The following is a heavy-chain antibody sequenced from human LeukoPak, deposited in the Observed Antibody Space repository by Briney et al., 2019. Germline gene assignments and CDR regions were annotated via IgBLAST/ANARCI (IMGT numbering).Heavy chain of an antibody. D-gene: IGHD1-20*01. Sequence: GGSLRLSCAASGFTFSSWWMSWVRQAPGKGLEWVANIKQDGSEKYYEDSVKGRFTISRDNAENSLYLQMNSLRVEDTAVYYCARDRYNWKNTFDIWGQGTMVTVSS. CDR2: IKQDGSEK. CDR1: GFTFSSWW. V-gene: IGHV3-7*05. J-gene: IGHJ3*02. CDR3: ARDRYNWKNTFDI.